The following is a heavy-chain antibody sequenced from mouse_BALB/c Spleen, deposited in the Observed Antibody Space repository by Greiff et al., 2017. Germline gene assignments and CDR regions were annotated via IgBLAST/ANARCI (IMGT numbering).Heavy chain of an antibody. J-gene: IGHJ3*01. CDR3: ARRYYGSSSWFAY. CDR2: IDPSDSYT. CDR1: GYTFTSYW. Sequence: VQLQQSGAELVKPGASVKLSCKASGYTFTSYWMHWVKQRPGQGLEWIGEIDPSDSYTNYNQKFKGKATLTVDKSSSTAYMQLSSLTSEDSAVYYCARRYYGSSSWFAYWGQGTLVTVSA. D-gene: IGHD1-1*01. V-gene: IGHV1-69*02.